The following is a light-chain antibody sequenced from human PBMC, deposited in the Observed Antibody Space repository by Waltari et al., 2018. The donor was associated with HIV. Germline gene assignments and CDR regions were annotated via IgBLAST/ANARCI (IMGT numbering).Light chain of an antibody. Sequence: SFELTQPPSVSVSPGQTARITCSGLHDRMGPWYQLKSGQAPSMIIFSDGQRPSWIPTRFSGSRSGTSLTLTITGVQDEDEAEYVCQSTFGTGTIIFGAGTILTV. CDR1: HDRM. V-gene: IGLV3-25*03. J-gene: IGLJ2*01. CDR3: QSTFGTGTII. CDR2: SDG.